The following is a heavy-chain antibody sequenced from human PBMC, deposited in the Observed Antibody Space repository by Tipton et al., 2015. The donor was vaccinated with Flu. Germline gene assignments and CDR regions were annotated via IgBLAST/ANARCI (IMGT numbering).Heavy chain of an antibody. Sequence: SLRLSCAASGFTFVDYAIHWVRQAPGKALEWVCLISGDGTRTYYADSVKGRFTISRDNDRDALYLQMNSLTTEDSALYPCAKDIHNEAHYYYGMDVWGQGTRVTVSS. CDR3: AKDIHNEAHYYYGMDV. D-gene: IGHD5-24*01. V-gene: IGHV3-43*02. CDR1: GFTFVDYA. CDR2: ISGDGTRT. J-gene: IGHJ6*02.